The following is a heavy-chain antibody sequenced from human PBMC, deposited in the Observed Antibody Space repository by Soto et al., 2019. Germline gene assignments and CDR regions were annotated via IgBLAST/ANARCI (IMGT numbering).Heavy chain of an antibody. CDR1: GLTFDTYW. J-gene: IGHJ6*02. D-gene: IGHD2-21*01. V-gene: IGHV3-74*01. Sequence: GGSLRPSWTASGLTFDTYWMNWVGPAPGKGPEWLSGINSDETISSYADSGKRRFTISRDNARNSLFLQMNSLSADDTAVYYCARLSGDHSAFFSYGMDAWGQGTTVTVSS. CDR2: INSDETIS. CDR3: ARLSGDHSAFFSYGMDA.